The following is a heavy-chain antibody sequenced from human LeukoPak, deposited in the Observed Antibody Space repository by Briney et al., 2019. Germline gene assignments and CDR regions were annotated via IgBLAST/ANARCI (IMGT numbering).Heavy chain of an antibody. CDR2: IYPGDSDT. J-gene: IGHJ4*02. Sequence: GESLKISCKGSGYSFTSYWIGWVRQMPGKGLEWMGIIYPGDSDTRYSPSFQGQVTISADKSISTAYLQWSSLKASDTAMYYCARQFSTYYYDSSGYPFDYWGQGTLVTVSS. V-gene: IGHV5-51*01. D-gene: IGHD3-22*01. CDR3: ARQFSTYYYDSSGYPFDY. CDR1: GYSFTSYW.